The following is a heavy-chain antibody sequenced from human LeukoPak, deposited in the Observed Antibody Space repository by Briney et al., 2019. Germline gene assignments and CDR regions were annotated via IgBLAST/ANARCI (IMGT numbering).Heavy chain of an antibody. Sequence: GGSLRLSYAASGFTFSKYGMHWVRQAPGKGLEWLAITSYDGNNKYYADSVKGRFTISRDNSKNTLYLQMNSLRAEDTAVYYCAKGSLRDGYNYGGYFDYWGQGTLVTVSS. CDR1: GFTFSKYG. CDR3: AKGSLRDGYNYGGYFDY. D-gene: IGHD5-24*01. J-gene: IGHJ4*02. CDR2: TSYDGNNK. V-gene: IGHV3-30*18.